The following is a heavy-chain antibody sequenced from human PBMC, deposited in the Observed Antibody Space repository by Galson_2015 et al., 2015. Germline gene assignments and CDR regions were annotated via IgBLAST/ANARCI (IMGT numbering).Heavy chain of an antibody. Sequence: SLRLSCAATGFTFSSYGMHWVRQAPGKGLEWVAVISDDGSNKYYADSVKGRFTISRDNSKNTLYLQMNSLRAEDTAVYYCARESYDYGAISDAFDTCGQTTMVTASS. CDR3: ARESYDYGAISDAFDT. CDR1: GFTFSSYG. J-gene: IGHJ3*02. V-gene: IGHV3-33*01. CDR2: ISDDGSNK. D-gene: IGHD4-23*01.